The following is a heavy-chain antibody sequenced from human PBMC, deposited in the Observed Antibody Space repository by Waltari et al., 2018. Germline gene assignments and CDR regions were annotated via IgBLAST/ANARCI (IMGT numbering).Heavy chain of an antibody. J-gene: IGHJ4*02. CDR2: IYYSGST. CDR1: GGSISSSSYY. V-gene: IGHV4-39*07. CDR3: ARDPYDSSGYYQSHYFDY. D-gene: IGHD3-22*01. Sequence: QLQLQESGPGLVKPSETLSLTCTVSGGSISSSSYYLGWIRTHPGKGLEWIGSIYYSGSTYYNPSLKSRVTISVDTSKNQFSLKLSSVTAADTAVYYCARDPYDSSGYYQSHYFDYWGQGTLVTVSS.